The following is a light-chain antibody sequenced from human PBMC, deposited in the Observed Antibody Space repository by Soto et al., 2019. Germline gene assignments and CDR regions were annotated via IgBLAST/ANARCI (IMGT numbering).Light chain of an antibody. CDR2: EGN. CDR3: CSYAGSGTFV. Sequence: QSALTQPASVSGSPGQSITISCTGTSSDVGGYNYVSWYQQHPGKAPKVMIYEGNKRPSGVSDRFSASKSGNTASLTISGLQAEDEADFYCCSYAGSGTFVFGTGTKLTVL. J-gene: IGLJ1*01. CDR1: SSDVGGYNY. V-gene: IGLV2-23*01.